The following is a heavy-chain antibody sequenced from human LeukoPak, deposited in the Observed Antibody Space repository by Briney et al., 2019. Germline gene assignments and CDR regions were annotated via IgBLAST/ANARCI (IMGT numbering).Heavy chain of an antibody. J-gene: IGHJ5*02. CDR2: IWYDGSNE. V-gene: IGHV3-33*01. Sequence: GGSLRLSCAASGFSFSSYVMHWVRQAPGKGLEWVADIWYDGSNEYCADSVRGRFTISRDNSKNTLYLQMNSLRADDTAVYYCVRGGSTVSEGPWSQGTLVTVSS. D-gene: IGHD4-17*01. CDR3: VRGGSTVSEGP. CDR1: GFSFSSYV.